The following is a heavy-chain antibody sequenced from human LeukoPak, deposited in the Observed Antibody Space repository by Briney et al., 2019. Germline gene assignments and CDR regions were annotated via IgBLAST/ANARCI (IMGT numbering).Heavy chain of an antibody. J-gene: IGHJ4*02. CDR1: GFTFSSYG. CDR3: AKDSLKYSSGWYGGWFDY. Sequence: GGSLRLSCAASGFTFSSYGMHWVRQAPGKGLEWVAFIRYDGSNKYYADSVKGRFTISRDNSKNTLYLQMNSLRAEDTAVYCCAKDSLKYSSGWYGGWFDYWGQGTLVTVSS. V-gene: IGHV3-30*02. CDR2: IRYDGSNK. D-gene: IGHD6-19*01.